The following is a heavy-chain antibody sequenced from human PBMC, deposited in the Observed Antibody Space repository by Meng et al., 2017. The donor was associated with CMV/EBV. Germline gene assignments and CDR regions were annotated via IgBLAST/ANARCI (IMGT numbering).Heavy chain of an antibody. CDR3: ARGLPSGGIRLFDYYYGMDV. J-gene: IGHJ6*02. V-gene: IGHV4-39*07. Sequence: GSLRLSCTVSGGSISSSSYYWGWIRQPPGKGLEWIGEINHSGSTNYNPSLKSRVTISVDTSKNQFSLKLSSVTAADTAVYYCARGLPSGGIRLFDYYYGMDVWGQGTTVTVSS. CDR1: GGSISSSSYY. D-gene: IGHD3-16*01. CDR2: INHSGST.